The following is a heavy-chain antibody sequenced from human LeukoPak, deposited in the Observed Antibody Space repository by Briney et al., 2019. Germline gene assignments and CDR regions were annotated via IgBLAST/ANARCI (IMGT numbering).Heavy chain of an antibody. V-gene: IGHV4-59*01. CDR1: GGSISTCY. J-gene: IGHJ4*02. CDR3: ARGWPSFDY. CDR2: IYYSGST. Sequence: SETLSLTCTVSGGSISTCYWNWIRQPPGKGLEWIGYIYYSGSTNYNPSLKSRVTISVDTSKNQFSLELTSVTAPDTAIYYCARGWPSFDYWGQGTLVTVSS. D-gene: IGHD6-13*01.